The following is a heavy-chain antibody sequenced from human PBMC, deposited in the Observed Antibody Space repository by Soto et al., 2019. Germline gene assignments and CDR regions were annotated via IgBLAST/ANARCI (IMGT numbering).Heavy chain of an antibody. CDR3: ARAPSLTIFGVVIIAYYGMDV. D-gene: IGHD3-3*01. V-gene: IGHV1-8*01. CDR2: MNPNSGNT. J-gene: IGHJ6*02. Sequence: QVQLVQSGAEVKKPGASVKVSCKASGYTFTSYDINWVRQATGQGLEWMGWMNPNSGNTGYAQKFQGRVTMTRNTSTSTAYMELSSLRSEDTAVYYCARAPSLTIFGVVIIAYYGMDVWGQGTTVTVSS. CDR1: GYTFTSYD.